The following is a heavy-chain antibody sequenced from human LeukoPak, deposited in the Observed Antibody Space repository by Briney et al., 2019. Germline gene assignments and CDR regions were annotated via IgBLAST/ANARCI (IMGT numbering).Heavy chain of an antibody. CDR3: ASSGYGDYGRFDY. CDR2: IYHSGRT. D-gene: IGHD4-17*01. J-gene: IGHJ4*02. CDR1: GVSISSGGYS. V-gene: IGHV4-30-2*01. Sequence: PSETLSLTCAVSGVSISSGGYSWSWVRQPPGKGLEWVGYIYHSGRTYYNPSLKSRVTISVDRSKNRFSLKLSSVTAADTAVYYCASSGYGDYGRFDYWGQGTLVTVSS.